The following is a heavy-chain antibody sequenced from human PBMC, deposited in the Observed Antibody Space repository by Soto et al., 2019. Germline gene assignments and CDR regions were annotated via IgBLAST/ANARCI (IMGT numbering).Heavy chain of an antibody. CDR3: ATLTGNNWFDP. J-gene: IGHJ5*02. D-gene: IGHD1-20*01. Sequence: SETLSLTCAVSGASISSNYWNWIRQPPGRGLEWIGFIWDSGTSNYNPSLKSRATISIDTSKNQFSLKLTSVTAADTAVYYCATLTGNNWFDPWGQGTLVTVSS. CDR2: IWDSGTS. V-gene: IGHV4-59*01. CDR1: GASISSNY.